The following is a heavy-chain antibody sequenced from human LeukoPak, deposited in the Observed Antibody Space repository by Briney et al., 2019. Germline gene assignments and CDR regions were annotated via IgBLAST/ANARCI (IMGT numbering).Heavy chain of an antibody. V-gene: IGHV4-34*01. J-gene: IGHJ4*02. D-gene: IGHD2-15*01. CDR2: INHSGST. CDR3: ARDGRRGYCSGGSCYPPSYFDY. CDR1: GGSFSGYY. Sequence: PSETLSLTCAVYGGSFSGYYWSWIRQPPGKGLEWIGEINHSGSTNYNPSLKSRVTISVDTSKNQFSLRLSSVTAADTAVYYCARDGRRGYCSGGSCYPPSYFDYWGQGTLVTVSS.